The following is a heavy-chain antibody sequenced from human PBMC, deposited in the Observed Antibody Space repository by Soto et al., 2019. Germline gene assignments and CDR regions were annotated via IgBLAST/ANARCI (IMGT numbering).Heavy chain of an antibody. CDR2: ISYDGSNK. Sequence: QVQLVESGGGVVQPGRSLRLSCAASGFTFSSYAMHWVRQAPGKGLEWVAVISYDGSNKYYADSVKGRFTISRDNSKDTLYLQMNSLRAEDRAVYYCARVGGYCSGGSCYVWGQGTLVTVSS. D-gene: IGHD2-15*01. CDR3: ARVGGYCSGGSCYV. J-gene: IGHJ4*02. V-gene: IGHV3-30-3*01. CDR1: GFTFSSYA.